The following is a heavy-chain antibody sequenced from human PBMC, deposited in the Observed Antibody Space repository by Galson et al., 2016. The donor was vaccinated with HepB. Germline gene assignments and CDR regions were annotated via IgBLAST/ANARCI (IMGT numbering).Heavy chain of an antibody. D-gene: IGHD1-14*01. J-gene: IGHJ4*02. CDR2: IKPSGGNT. CDR1: NTYN. CDR3: ARELDHSFYFDY. Sequence: NTYNMHWVRQAPGQGLEWMGIIKPSGGNTIYAQKFQDRITMTRDTSTSTVYMELISLRSEDTAVYYCARELDHSFYFDYWGQGTLLTVSS. V-gene: IGHV1-46*02.